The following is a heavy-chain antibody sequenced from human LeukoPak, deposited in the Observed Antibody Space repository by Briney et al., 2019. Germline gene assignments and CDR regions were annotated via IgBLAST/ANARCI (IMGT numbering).Heavy chain of an antibody. CDR2: INPSGGSI. CDR1: GYIFTSYY. V-gene: IGHV1-46*01. D-gene: IGHD3-22*01. J-gene: IGHJ3*02. CDR3: AGGRNYYDSSRYYYEGDAFDI. Sequence: GASVKVSCKASGYIFTSYYMYWVRQAPGQGLEWMGIINPSGGSIRYAQKFQGRVTMTRDTSTSTVYMELSSLRSEDTAVYYCAGGRNYYDSSRYYYEGDAFDIWGQGTMVTVSS.